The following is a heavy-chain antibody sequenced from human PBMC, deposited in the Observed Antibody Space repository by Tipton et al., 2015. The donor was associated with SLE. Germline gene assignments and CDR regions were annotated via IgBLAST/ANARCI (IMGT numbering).Heavy chain of an antibody. CDR2: IHDSGHT. J-gene: IGHJ4*02. Sequence: TLSLTCTVSGGSISSGYYYWSWIRQHPGRGLEWIGYIHDSGHTYYNPSLKSRVTISVDTSKNQFSLNISSVTAADAAVYYCARGTTSRDYREWRPGYHFDSWGRGNLVTVSS. CDR3: ARGTTSRDYREWRPGYHFDS. CDR1: GGSISSGYYY. V-gene: IGHV4-31*03. D-gene: IGHD1-1*01.